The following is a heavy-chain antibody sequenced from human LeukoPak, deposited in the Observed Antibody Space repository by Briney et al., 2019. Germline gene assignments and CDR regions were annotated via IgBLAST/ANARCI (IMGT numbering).Heavy chain of an antibody. CDR1: GGSISSYY. V-gene: IGHV4-59*12. Sequence: SQTRSLTCTVSGGSISSYYWSWIRQPPGKGLEWIGYIYYSGSTYYNPSLKSRVTISVDTSKNQFSLKLSSVTAADTAVYYCARDRDCDWDYWGQGTLVTVSS. D-gene: IGHD2-21*01. CDR2: IYYSGST. J-gene: IGHJ4*02. CDR3: ARDRDCDWDY.